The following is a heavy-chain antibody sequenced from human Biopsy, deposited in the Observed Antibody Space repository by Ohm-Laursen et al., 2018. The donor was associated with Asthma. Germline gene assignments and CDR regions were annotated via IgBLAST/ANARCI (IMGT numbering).Heavy chain of an antibody. CDR3: ARGKTWGRSYYFDY. CDR1: GFTFHNYV. V-gene: IGHV3-30-3*01. CDR2: IFFDGSNK. Sequence: SLRLSCAASGFTFHNYVMHWVRQAPGKGLEWVAGIFFDGSNKYYADSVKGRFTISRDNSKDTLYLQVNSLRGDDTAVYYCARGKTWGRSYYFDYWGQGTLVSVSS. D-gene: IGHD6-6*01. J-gene: IGHJ4*02.